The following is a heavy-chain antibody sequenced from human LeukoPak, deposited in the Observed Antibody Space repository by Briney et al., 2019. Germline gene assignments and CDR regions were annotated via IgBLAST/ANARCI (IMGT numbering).Heavy chain of an antibody. Sequence: GGSLRLSCAASGFTFSSYWMSWVRQAPGKGLEWVANIKQDGSEKYYVDSVKGRFTISRDNAKNSLYLQMNSLRAEDTAVYYCARVLYYGSGSYYRYWGQGTLVTVSS. J-gene: IGHJ4*02. CDR2: IKQDGSEK. CDR1: GFTFSSYW. D-gene: IGHD3-10*01. V-gene: IGHV3-7*01. CDR3: ARVLYYGSGSYYRY.